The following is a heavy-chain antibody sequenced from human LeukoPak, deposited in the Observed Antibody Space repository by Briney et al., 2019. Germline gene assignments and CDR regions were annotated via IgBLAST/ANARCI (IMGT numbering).Heavy chain of an antibody. Sequence: SGTLSLTCTVSGGSISSYYWSWIRQPPGKGLEWIGYIYYSGSTNYNPSLKSRVTISVDTSKNQFSLKLSSVTAADTAVYYCARAGDFWSGYYPYYFDYWGQGTLVAVSS. V-gene: IGHV4-59*01. D-gene: IGHD3-3*01. CDR2: IYYSGST. CDR3: ARAGDFWSGYYPYYFDY. CDR1: GGSISSYY. J-gene: IGHJ4*02.